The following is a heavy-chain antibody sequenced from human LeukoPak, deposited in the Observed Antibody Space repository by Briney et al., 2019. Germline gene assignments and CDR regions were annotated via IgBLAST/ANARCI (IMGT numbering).Heavy chain of an antibody. CDR3: ARDWATVNALDY. V-gene: IGHV4-39*02. CDR1: GGSISSSNYY. Sequence: SETLSLTCTVSGGSISSSNYYWGWIRQPPGKGLEWIGSIYYSGSTYYNPSLKSRVTISVDTSKNQFSLKMSSVTAADTAVYYCARDWATVNALDYWGQGTLVTVSS. D-gene: IGHD4-17*01. J-gene: IGHJ4*02. CDR2: IYYSGST.